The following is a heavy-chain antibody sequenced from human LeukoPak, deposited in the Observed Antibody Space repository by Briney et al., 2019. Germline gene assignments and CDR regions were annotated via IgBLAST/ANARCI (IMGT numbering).Heavy chain of an antibody. CDR3: ASRLCSGGSCYEDY. Sequence: SETLSLTCTVSGGSISSSSYYWGWIRQPPGMGLEWIGSIYYSGSTYYNPSLKSRVTISVDTSKNQFSLKLSSVTAADTAVYYCASRLCSGGSCYEDYWGQGTLVTVSS. CDR2: IYYSGST. CDR1: GGSISSSSYY. D-gene: IGHD2-15*01. J-gene: IGHJ4*02. V-gene: IGHV4-39*01.